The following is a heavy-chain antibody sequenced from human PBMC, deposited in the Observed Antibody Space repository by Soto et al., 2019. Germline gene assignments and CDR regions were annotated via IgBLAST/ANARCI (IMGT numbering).Heavy chain of an antibody. Sequence: LXLTCNMSSDSYSVSTYSWSWIRQPPGKALQWIGFIYQSGVTSYNPSLASRVSISLDRSNNQCSLKLKSVTAADTAVYFCAGMPYTSGLRFDHWGPGTLVTVSS. CDR1: SDSYSVSTYS. CDR3: AGMPYTSGLRFDH. V-gene: IGHV4-30-2*01. CDR2: IYQSGVT. D-gene: IGHD6-19*01. J-gene: IGHJ5*02.